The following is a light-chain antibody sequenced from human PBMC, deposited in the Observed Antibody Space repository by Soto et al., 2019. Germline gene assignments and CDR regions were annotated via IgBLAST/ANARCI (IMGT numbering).Light chain of an antibody. CDR3: CSFAVGAKLV. V-gene: IGLV2-23*01. Sequence: QSALTQPASVSGSPGQSITISCTGSTNDIGNYNLVSWYQHHPDKAPKLILYEASKRPSGVSDRFSGSKSGNTASLTISGLQAEDDADYYCCSFAVGAKLVSGGGTKVTVL. J-gene: IGLJ3*02. CDR2: EAS. CDR1: TNDIGNYNL.